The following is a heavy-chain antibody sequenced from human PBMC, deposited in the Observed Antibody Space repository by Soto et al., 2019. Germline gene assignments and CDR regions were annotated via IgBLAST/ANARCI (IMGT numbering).Heavy chain of an antibody. CDR2: IYYTGKT. V-gene: IGHV4-30-4*01. CDR1: GDYIHVGGYY. Sequence: QVQLQESGPGLVKPSQTLSLTCSVSGDYIHVGGYYWTWIRQRPGKGLEWMGYIYYTGKTYYNPSLESRLTMSVDRSKNQFSLRWTSVTDADTAVYFCGRDLTSNANCIDPWGQGTLVTVSS. D-gene: IGHD2-2*01. J-gene: IGHJ5*02. CDR3: GRDLTSNANCIDP.